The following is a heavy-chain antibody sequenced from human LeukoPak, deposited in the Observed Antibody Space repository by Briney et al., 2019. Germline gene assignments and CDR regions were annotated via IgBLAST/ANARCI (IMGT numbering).Heavy chain of an antibody. J-gene: IGHJ4*02. CDR2: INSDGSSA. Sequence: PGGSLRLSCAASGFTFSNYWMHCVRQAPGKGLVWVSRINSDGSSASYADSVKGRFTMSRDNAKNTLYLQMNSLRAEDTAVYYCVRGSAAGDYWGQGTLVTVPS. CDR3: VRGSAAGDY. D-gene: IGHD3-10*01. V-gene: IGHV3-74*01. CDR1: GFTFSNYW.